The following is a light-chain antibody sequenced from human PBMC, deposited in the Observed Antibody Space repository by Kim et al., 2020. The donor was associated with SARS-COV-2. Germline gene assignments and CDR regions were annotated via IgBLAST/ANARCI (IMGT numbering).Light chain of an antibody. CDR3: QQFDRYPLT. CDR1: QAISTA. J-gene: IGKJ4*01. Sequence: ASVGDTITITCRASQAISTAVAWYHQKPGKPPRLLIFDASTLHAGVSSRLSGSRSGAEFTLTISNLQPEDFATYYCQQFDRYPLTFGGGTKVDIK. CDR2: DAS. V-gene: IGKV1-13*02.